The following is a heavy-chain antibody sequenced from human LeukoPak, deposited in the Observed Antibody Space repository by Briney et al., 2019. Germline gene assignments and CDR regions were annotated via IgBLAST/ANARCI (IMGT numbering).Heavy chain of an antibody. Sequence: AGGSLRLSCAASGFTFSNAWMNWVRQAPGKGLEWVGRIRSNPDGGTPDYAAPVQGRFTISRDDSKNTLYLQINSLRSEDTALYYCTTYYNAYFDQWGQGTLVTVSS. V-gene: IGHV3-15*01. CDR3: TTYYNAYFDQ. CDR1: GFTFSNAW. J-gene: IGHJ4*02. D-gene: IGHD3-10*01. CDR2: IRSNPDGGTP.